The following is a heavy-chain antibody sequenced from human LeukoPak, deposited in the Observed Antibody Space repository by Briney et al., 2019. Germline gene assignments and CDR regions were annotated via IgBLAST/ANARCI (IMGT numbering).Heavy chain of an antibody. CDR2: IYYSGST. D-gene: IGHD2-2*02. V-gene: IGHV4-30-4*08. Sequence: SQTLSLTCTVSGGSISSGDYYWSWIRQPPGKGLAWIGYIYYSGSTYYNPSLKSRVTISVDTSKNQFSLKLSSVTAADTAVYYCARVNDCSSTSCYTGDYYYYMDVWGKGTTVTVSS. J-gene: IGHJ6*03. CDR1: GGSISSGDYY. CDR3: ARVNDCSSTSCYTGDYYYYMDV.